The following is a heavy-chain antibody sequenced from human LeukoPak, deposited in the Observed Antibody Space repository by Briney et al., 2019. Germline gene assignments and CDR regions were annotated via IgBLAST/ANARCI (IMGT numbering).Heavy chain of an antibody. CDR2: IYHSGST. V-gene: IGHV4-4*02. D-gene: IGHD2-2*01. CDR1: GGSISSSNW. CDR3: ARDALYCSSTSCYRYWYFDL. J-gene: IGHJ2*01. Sequence: PSETLSLTCAVSGGSISSSNWWSWVRQPPGKGLEWIGEIYHSGSTNYNPSLKSRGTMSVDTSKNQFSLKLSSVTAADTAVYYCARDALYCSSTSCYRYWYFDLWGRGTLVTVSS.